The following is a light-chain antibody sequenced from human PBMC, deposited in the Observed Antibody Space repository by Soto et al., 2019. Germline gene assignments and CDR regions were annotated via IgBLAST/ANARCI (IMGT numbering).Light chain of an antibody. J-gene: IGKJ4*01. CDR2: DAC. CDR3: QQRSKWPPVLS. Sequence: EIVLTQSPATLSLSLGEIATLSCRASRRVISYLAWYQQKPGQPPTLLIYDACDRATGIPARFSGRGSGTAFTLIITSLEPDDSDVYYCQQRSKWPPVLSFGGGTRVEI. CDR1: RRVISY. V-gene: IGKV3-11*01.